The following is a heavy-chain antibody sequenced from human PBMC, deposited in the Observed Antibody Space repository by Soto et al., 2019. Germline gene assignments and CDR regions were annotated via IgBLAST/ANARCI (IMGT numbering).Heavy chain of an antibody. CDR1: GYNFTTFW. Sequence: PGESLKISCKGSGYNFTTFWIGWVRQVPGKGLEWMGIIYPGDSETKYSPDFEGQVTISADRSTNTAYLQWRGLRASDTAMYYCARLGFPGAIYFDSWGLGTLVTVSS. CDR2: IYPGDSET. V-gene: IGHV5-51*01. J-gene: IGHJ4*02. CDR3: ARLGFPGAIYFDS.